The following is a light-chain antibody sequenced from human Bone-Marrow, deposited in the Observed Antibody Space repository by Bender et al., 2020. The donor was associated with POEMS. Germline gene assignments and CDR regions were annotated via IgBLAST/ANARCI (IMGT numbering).Light chain of an antibody. CDR3: AAWDDSLSAVV. CDR1: SSNIGSNY. V-gene: IGLV1-47*01. Sequence: QSVLTQPPSASETPGQRVTISCSGSSSNIGSNYVYWYQQLPGTAPKLLIYRNNQRPSGVPDRFSGSKSGTSASLAISGLRSEYEADYYCAAWDDSLSAVVFGGGTKLTVL. CDR2: RNN. J-gene: IGLJ2*01.